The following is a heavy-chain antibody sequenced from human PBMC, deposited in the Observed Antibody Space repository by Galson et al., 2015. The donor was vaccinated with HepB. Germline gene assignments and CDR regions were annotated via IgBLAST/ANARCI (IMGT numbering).Heavy chain of an antibody. Sequence: ETLSLTCAVYGGSFSGYYWSWIRQPPGKGLEWIGEINHSGSTNYNPSLKSRVTISVDTSKNQFSLKLSSVTAADTAVYYCAINPLRDTMVRGASYYYYGMDVWGQGTTVTVSS. CDR3: AINPLRDTMVRGASYYYYGMDV. V-gene: IGHV4-34*01. J-gene: IGHJ6*02. CDR2: INHSGST. CDR1: GGSFSGYY. D-gene: IGHD3-10*01.